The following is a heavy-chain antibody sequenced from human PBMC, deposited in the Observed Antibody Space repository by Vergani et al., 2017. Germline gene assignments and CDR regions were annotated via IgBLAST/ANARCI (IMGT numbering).Heavy chain of an antibody. V-gene: IGHV3-11*01. J-gene: IGHJ5*02. CDR2: ISNSGSTI. D-gene: IGHD3-10*01. CDR1: GFTFSDYY. CDR3: ATDWGLLWFGEFDP. Sequence: QVQLVESGGNLVKPGGYLRLSCAASGFTFSDYYMSWIRQAPGKGLEWLSYISNSGSTIYYADSVKGRFTISRDNANNSLYLQMNSLRAEDTAVYYCATDWGLLWFGEFDPWGQGTLVTVSS.